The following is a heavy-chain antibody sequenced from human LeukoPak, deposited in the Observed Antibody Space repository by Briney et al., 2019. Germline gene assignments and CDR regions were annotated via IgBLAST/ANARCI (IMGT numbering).Heavy chain of an antibody. V-gene: IGHV3-23*01. CDR1: GFTFSSYA. CDR2: ISGSGGST. J-gene: IGHJ5*02. D-gene: IGHD5-18*01. Sequence: GGSLRLSCAASGFTFSSYAMSWVRQAPGKGLEWVSAISGSGGSTYYADSVKGRFTISRDNSKNTLYLQMNSLRAEDTAVYYCAKNPKRYSYGYFWFDPWGQGTLVTASS. CDR3: AKNPKRYSYGYFWFDP.